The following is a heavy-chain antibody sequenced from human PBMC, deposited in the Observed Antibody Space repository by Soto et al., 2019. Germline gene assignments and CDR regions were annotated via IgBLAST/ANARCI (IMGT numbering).Heavy chain of an antibody. J-gene: IGHJ6*02. CDR1: GFSFSDYT. D-gene: IGHD3-9*01. CDR2: ISTSSSNI. Sequence: SGGSLRLSCVASGFSFSDYTMSWVRQAPGKGLDWVSTISTSSSNIFYAASVKGRFTVSRDNAKNTLYLQMDNLRAEDTAVYYCARDPLEFVRGWDTLPGYSQTSPGPDPYYFGMDVWGQGTTVTVSS. V-gene: IGHV3-21*06. CDR3: ARDPLEFVRGWDTLPGYSQTSPGPDPYYFGMDV.